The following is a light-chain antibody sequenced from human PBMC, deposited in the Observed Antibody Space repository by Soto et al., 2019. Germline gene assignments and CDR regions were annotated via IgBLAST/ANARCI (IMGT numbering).Light chain of an antibody. V-gene: IGKV3-15*01. Sequence: EIVMTQSPATLSVSPGERATLSCRACQSVDTNLAWYQQKPGQAPRVLIYGASTRAAGIPARFSGSGSGTEFTLTISSLQSEDFAVYYCQQYDDWPPWTFGQGTKVEIK. J-gene: IGKJ1*01. CDR3: QQYDDWPPWT. CDR2: GAS. CDR1: QSVDTN.